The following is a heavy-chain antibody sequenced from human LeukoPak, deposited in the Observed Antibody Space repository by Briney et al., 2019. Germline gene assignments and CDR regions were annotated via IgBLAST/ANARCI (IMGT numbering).Heavy chain of an antibody. D-gene: IGHD7-27*01. CDR2: INSGGSGT. Sequence: GGSLRLSCAASGFAFSSNWMHWVRQTPGKGLVWVSRINSGGSGTSYADSVEGRFTISRDNAKNTPYLQMNSLKGEDTAVYYCATSLGPLTEYWGQGTLVTVSS. CDR3: ATSLGPLTEY. V-gene: IGHV3-74*01. J-gene: IGHJ4*02. CDR1: GFAFSSNW.